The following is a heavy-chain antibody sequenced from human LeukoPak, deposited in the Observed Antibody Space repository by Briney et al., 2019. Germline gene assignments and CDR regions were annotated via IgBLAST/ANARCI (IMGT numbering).Heavy chain of an antibody. V-gene: IGHV4-59*01. CDR1: GGSISSYY. Sequence: ETLSLTCTVSGGSISSYYWSWIRQPPGKGLEWIGYIYYSGSTNYNPSLKSRVTISVDTSKNQFSLKLSSVTAADTAVYYCARVYSNHDYWGQGTLVTVSS. D-gene: IGHD4-11*01. CDR2: IYYSGST. CDR3: ARVYSNHDY. J-gene: IGHJ4*02.